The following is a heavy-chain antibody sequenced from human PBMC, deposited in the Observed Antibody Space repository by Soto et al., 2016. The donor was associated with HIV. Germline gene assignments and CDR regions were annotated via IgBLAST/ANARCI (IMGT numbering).Heavy chain of an antibody. J-gene: IGHJ6*03. CDR2: IHTGGTT. CDR1: GFTVSNDY. CDR3: ARDKYIAYGMDVV. Sequence: EVQLVESGGGLVQPGGSLRLSCAASGFTVSNDYMNWVRQAPGKGLEWVSIIHTGGTTYYAGTVKGRFTISRDGYRNTVYLQMNSLRAEDTAVYYCARDKYIAYGMDVVGAKGTTVIRL. V-gene: IGHV3-66*01. D-gene: IGHD2-15*01.